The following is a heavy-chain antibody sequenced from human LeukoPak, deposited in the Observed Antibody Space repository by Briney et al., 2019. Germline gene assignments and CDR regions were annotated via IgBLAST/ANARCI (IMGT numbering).Heavy chain of an antibody. CDR1: GFTFSSNW. Sequence: GGSLRLSCAASGFTFSSNWMSWVRQAPGKGLEWVANIKEDGSEKYYVDSVKGRFTISRDNAKNTLYLQMNSLRAEDTAVYYCTRGGVDYWGQGTLVTVSS. V-gene: IGHV3-7*01. CDR3: TRGGVDY. J-gene: IGHJ4*02. D-gene: IGHD3-16*01. CDR2: IKEDGSEK.